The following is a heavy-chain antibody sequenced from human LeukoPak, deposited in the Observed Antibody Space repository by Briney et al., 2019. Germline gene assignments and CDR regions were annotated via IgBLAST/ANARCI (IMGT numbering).Heavy chain of an antibody. J-gene: IGHJ6*03. CDR2: MYYSGST. CDR3: ARHSPDYYDSSGYRYYYYYMDV. CDR1: GGSLSSTSYY. Sequence: SETLSLTCTVSGGSLSSTSYYWGWIRQPPGKGLEWIGTMYYSGSTYYNPSLKSRVTISVDRSKNQFSLKVSSVTAADTAVYYCARHSPDYYDSSGYRYYYYYMDVWGEGTTVTVSS. V-gene: IGHV4-39*01. D-gene: IGHD3-22*01.